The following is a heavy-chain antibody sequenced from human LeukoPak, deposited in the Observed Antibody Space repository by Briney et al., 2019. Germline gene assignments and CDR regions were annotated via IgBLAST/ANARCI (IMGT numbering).Heavy chain of an antibody. V-gene: IGHV1-2*02. CDR1: GYTFTGFY. CDR3: ARDERYDSSGYPFDS. CDR2: INPNSGGT. D-gene: IGHD3-22*01. J-gene: IGHJ4*02. Sequence: GASVKVSCKASGYTFTGFYMHWVRQAPGQGLEWMGWINPNSGGTNYAQRFQGRVTMTRDTSISTAYMELSRLRYDDTAVYYCARDERYDSSGYPFDSWGQGTLVTVSS.